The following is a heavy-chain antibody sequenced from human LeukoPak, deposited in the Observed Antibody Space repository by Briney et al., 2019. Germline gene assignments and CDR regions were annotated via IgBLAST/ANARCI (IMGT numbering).Heavy chain of an antibody. CDR2: IYTSGST. Sequence: SETLSLTCIVSGGSISSYYWSWIRQPAGKGPEWIGRIYTSGSTNYNPSLKSRVTMSVDTSKNQFSLKLSSVTAADTAVYYCTRDKYYYDSSGSLRFDYWGQGTLVTVSS. V-gene: IGHV4-4*07. J-gene: IGHJ4*02. CDR1: GGSISSYY. CDR3: TRDKYYYDSSGSLRFDY. D-gene: IGHD3-22*01.